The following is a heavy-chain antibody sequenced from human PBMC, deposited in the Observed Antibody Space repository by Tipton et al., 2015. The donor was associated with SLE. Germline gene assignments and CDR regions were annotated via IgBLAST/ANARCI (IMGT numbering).Heavy chain of an antibody. CDR1: GGSISSYY. Sequence: LRLSCTVSGGSISSYYWSWIRQPPGKGLEWIGYIYYSGSTNYNPSLKSRVTISVDTSKNQFSLKLSSVTAADTAVYYCARDRRSITIFGVVRDGMDVWGQGTTVTVSS. D-gene: IGHD3-3*01. J-gene: IGHJ6*02. CDR3: ARDRRSITIFGVVRDGMDV. V-gene: IGHV4-59*01. CDR2: IYYSGST.